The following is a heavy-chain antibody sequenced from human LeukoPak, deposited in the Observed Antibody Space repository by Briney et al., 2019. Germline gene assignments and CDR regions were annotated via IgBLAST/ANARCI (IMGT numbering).Heavy chain of an antibody. CDR2: ISYDGSNK. Sequence: PGGSLRLSCAASGFTFSSYAMHWVRQAPGKGLEWVAVISYDGSNKYYADSVKGRFTISRDNSKNTLYLQMNCLRAEDTAVYYCAKARVGATMPVDYWGQGTLVTVSS. J-gene: IGHJ4*02. CDR1: GFTFSSYA. V-gene: IGHV3-30-3*01. CDR3: AKARVGATMPVDY. D-gene: IGHD1-26*01.